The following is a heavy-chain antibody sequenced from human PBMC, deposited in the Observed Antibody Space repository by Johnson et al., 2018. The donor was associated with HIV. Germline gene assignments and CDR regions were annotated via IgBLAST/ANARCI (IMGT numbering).Heavy chain of an antibody. D-gene: IGHD3-3*01. CDR3: ARDRPSSSFWSGYDAFDI. CDR2: VSYDGSVK. V-gene: IGHV3-30*04. J-gene: IGHJ3*02. Sequence: QVQLVESGGGVVQPGRSLRLSCAASGFTFSSYAMHWVRQAPGKGLEWVALVSYDGSVKYYADSVKGRFTISRDNAKNSLYLHMNSLRAEDTAVYYCARDRPSSSFWSGYDAFDIWGQGTMVTVSP. CDR1: GFTFSSYA.